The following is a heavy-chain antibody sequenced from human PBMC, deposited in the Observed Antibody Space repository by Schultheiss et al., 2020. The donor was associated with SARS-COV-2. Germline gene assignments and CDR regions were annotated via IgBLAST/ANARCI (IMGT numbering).Heavy chain of an antibody. Sequence: ASVKVSCKASGYTFTSYDINWVRQATGQGLEWMGRINPKTGGTDFAQKFQGRVTMTRDTSINTAYMELGNLRSDDTAIYYCARENWVLGVGATAGRWFDSWGQGTLVTVSS. CDR1: GYTFTSYD. J-gene: IGHJ5*01. CDR2: INPKTGGT. V-gene: IGHV1-2*06. CDR3: ARENWVLGVGATAGRWFDS. D-gene: IGHD1-26*01.